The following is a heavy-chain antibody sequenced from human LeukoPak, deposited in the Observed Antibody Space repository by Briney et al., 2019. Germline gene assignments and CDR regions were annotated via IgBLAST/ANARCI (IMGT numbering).Heavy chain of an antibody. CDR3: ATGEMATISPLDY. J-gene: IGHJ4*02. V-gene: IGHV1-69*04. CDR1: GGTFSSYA. Sequence: SVKVSCKASGGTFSSYAISWVRQAPGQGLEWMGRIIPILGIANYAQKLQGRVTITADKSTSTAYMELSSLRSEDTAVYYCATGEMATISPLDYWGQGTLVTVSS. CDR2: IIPILGIA. D-gene: IGHD5-24*01.